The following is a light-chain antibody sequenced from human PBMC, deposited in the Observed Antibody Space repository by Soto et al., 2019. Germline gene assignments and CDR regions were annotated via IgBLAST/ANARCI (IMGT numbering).Light chain of an antibody. CDR3: SSYTSSSTF. CDR2: EIN. V-gene: IGLV2-8*01. CDR1: RSDIGGSDF. Sequence: QSALTQPPSASGSPGRSVTISCTGTRSDIGGSDFVSWYQQHPGEAPKLLIFEINKRPSGVPGRFSGSKSGNTASLTVSGLQAEDEDDYYCSSYTSSSTFFGTGTKLTVL. J-gene: IGLJ1*01.